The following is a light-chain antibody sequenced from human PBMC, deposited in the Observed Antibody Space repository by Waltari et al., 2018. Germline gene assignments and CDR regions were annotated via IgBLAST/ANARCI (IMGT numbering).Light chain of an antibody. J-gene: IGKJ1*01. CDR1: QGISNS. CDR2: AAS. V-gene: IGKV1-NL1*01. Sequence: DIQMTQSPSSLSASVGDRVTITCRASQGISNSLAWYQQKPGKAPKLLLYAASRLESRVPSRFSGSGSGTDYTLTISSLQPEDFATYYCQQYYSTPPEGTFGQGTKVEIK. CDR3: QQYYSTPPEGT.